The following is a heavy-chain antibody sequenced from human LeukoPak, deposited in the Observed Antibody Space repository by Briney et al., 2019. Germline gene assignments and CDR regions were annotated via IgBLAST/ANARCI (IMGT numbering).Heavy chain of an antibody. CDR1: GGSISSYY. J-gene: IGHJ4*02. Sequence: SETLSLTCTVSGGSISSYYWSWIRQPPGKGLEWIGYIFYSGSTNYNPSLKSRVTISVDTSKNQFSLKLRSVTAADTAVHYCARGSGIYYPPDYWGQGTLVTVSS. V-gene: IGHV4-59*01. CDR3: ARGSGIYYPPDY. D-gene: IGHD1-26*01. CDR2: IFYSGST.